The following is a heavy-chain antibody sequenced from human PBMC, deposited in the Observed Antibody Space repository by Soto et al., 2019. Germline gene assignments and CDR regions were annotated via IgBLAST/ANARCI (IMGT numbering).Heavy chain of an antibody. CDR1: GFTFSDYY. CDR3: ARESFYYDHSHYSYYVMDY. V-gene: IGHV3-11*01. Sequence: QVQLVESGGGLVKPGGSLRLSCAASGFTFSDYYMSWIRQAPGKGLEWVAYIISSGSTISYAESVKGRFTISRDNAKNSLYLQMNSLRAEDTAVYYCARESFYYDHSHYSYYVMDYWFQGTTVTVSS. CDR2: IISSGSTI. J-gene: IGHJ6*02. D-gene: IGHD3-22*01.